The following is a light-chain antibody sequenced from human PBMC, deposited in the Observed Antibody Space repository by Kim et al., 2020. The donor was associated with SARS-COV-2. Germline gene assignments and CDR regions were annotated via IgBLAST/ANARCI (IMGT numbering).Light chain of an antibody. CDR2: AAS. Sequence: DIQMTQSPSSLSASVGDRVTITCRASQSISSYLNWYQQKPGKAPKFLIYAASSLQSGVPSRFSGNGSGTDFTLTISSLQPGDFATYYCQQSYSTRQTFGQGTKVEIK. CDR3: QQSYSTRQT. V-gene: IGKV1-39*01. J-gene: IGKJ1*01. CDR1: QSISSY.